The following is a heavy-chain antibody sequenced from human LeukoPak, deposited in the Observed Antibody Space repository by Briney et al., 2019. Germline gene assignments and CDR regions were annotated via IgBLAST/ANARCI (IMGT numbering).Heavy chain of an antibody. V-gene: IGHV3-30-3*01. J-gene: IGHJ4*01. CDR3: AREGWYYLD. D-gene: IGHD2-15*01. CDR2: ISYYGSNK. Sequence: GGSLRPACLASGFTFNTYAIHWARHAPGKGLGWVEVISYYGSNKYYEDYVQGRFTISRDNAKNTLYLEMNSLRGDDMAVYYCAREGWYYLD. CDR1: GFTFNTYA.